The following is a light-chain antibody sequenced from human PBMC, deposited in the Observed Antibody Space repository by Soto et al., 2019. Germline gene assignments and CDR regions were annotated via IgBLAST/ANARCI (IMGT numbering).Light chain of an antibody. CDR3: QQYGNSPT. V-gene: IGKV3-20*01. J-gene: IGKJ1*01. CDR2: GAS. CDR1: QSISRT. Sequence: VILPPPPAPLSLSPGERAPLSCRASQSISRTLAWYQQKPGQAPRLLIYGASSRDTGIPDRFSGSGSGTDFTLTISRLEPEDFAVYFCQQYGNSPTFGQGTKV.